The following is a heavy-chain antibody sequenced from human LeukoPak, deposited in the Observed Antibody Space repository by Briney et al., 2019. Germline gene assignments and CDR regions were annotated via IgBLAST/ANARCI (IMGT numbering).Heavy chain of an antibody. CDR3: ARQYCSGGSCLTYFDY. D-gene: IGHD2-15*01. J-gene: IGHJ4*02. CDR1: GFTFKSHS. CDR2: INSQSNYI. V-gene: IGHV3-21*01. Sequence: GESLRLSCVASGFTFKSHSMNWVRQAPGKGLEWVSSINSQSNYIFYSDSVKGRFTISRDNAKNSLYLQMNSLRAEDTAVYYCARQYCSGGSCLTYFDYWGQGTLVTVSS.